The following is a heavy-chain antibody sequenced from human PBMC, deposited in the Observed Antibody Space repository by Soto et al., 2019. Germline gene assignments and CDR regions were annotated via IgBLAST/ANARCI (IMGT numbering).Heavy chain of an antibody. D-gene: IGHD2-15*01. CDR3: ARVVFRSATPVVTPGFDGMDV. V-gene: IGHV1-18*01. Sequence: QVQLVQSGAEVKKPGASVKVSCKASGYTFTSYGISWVRQAPVQGLEGMGWISAYNGNTNYAQKLQGRVTMTTDTSTSTAYMELRSLRSDDTAVYYCARVVFRSATPVVTPGFDGMDVWGQGTTVTVSS. CDR1: GYTFTSYG. J-gene: IGHJ6*02. CDR2: ISAYNGNT.